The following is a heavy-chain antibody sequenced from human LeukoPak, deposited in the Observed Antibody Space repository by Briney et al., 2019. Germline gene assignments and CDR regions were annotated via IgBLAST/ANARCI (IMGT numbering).Heavy chain of an antibody. CDR2: INPSGGST. CDR3: ARLGYCSGGSCYPEDYYYYGMDV. V-gene: IGHV1-46*01. J-gene: IGHJ6*02. D-gene: IGHD2-15*01. CDR1: GYTFTSYY. Sequence: ASVKVSCKASGYTFTSYYMHWVRQAPGQGLEWMGIINPSGGSTSYAQKFQGRVTVTRDTSTSTVYMELSSLRSEDTAVYYCARLGYCSGGSCYPEDYYYYGMDVWGQGTTVTVSS.